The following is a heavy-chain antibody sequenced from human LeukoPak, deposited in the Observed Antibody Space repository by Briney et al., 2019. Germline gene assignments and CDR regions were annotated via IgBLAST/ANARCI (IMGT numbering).Heavy chain of an antibody. CDR1: GITLSNYG. CDR2: ISGSGGNT. V-gene: IGHV3-23*01. J-gene: IGHJ4*02. Sequence: GGSLRLSCAVSGITLSNYGMSWVRQAPGKGLGWVSGISGSGGNTYYADSVKGRFTISRDNSKNTLYLQMNSLRGEETAVYFCAKRGVVIRVILVGFHKEAYYFDSWGQGALVTVSS. CDR3: AKRGVVIRVILVGFHKEAYYFDS. D-gene: IGHD3-22*01.